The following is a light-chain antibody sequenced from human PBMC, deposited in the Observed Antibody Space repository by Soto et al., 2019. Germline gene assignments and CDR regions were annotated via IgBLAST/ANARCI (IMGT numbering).Light chain of an antibody. CDR1: QSLLHSDGYTY. Sequence: DIVMTQSPPSLSVTPGEPSSISCRSSQSLLHSDGYTYVDWYVQRPGQSPQLLIYLGSNRASGVPDRLSGSGSGTDFTLKISKVESEDVGIYYCMQVLHTPFSFXPGTKLDIK. CDR2: LGS. V-gene: IGKV2-28*01. J-gene: IGKJ3*01. CDR3: MQVLHTPFS.